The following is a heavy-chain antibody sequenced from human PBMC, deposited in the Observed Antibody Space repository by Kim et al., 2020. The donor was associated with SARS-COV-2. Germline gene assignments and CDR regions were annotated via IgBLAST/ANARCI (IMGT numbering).Heavy chain of an antibody. Sequence: GGSLRLSCAASGFTFSNAWMSWVRQAPGKGLEWVGRIKSKTDGGTTDYAAPVKGRFTISRDDSKNTLYLQMNSLKTEDTAVYYCTTGEDPGPPNWFDPWGQGTLVTVSS. V-gene: IGHV3-15*01. CDR2: IKSKTDGGTT. CDR3: TTGEDPGPPNWFDP. CDR1: GFTFSNAW. J-gene: IGHJ5*02.